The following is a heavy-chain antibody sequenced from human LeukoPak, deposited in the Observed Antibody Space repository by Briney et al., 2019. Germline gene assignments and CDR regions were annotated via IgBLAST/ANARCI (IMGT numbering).Heavy chain of an antibody. Sequence: PRGSLRLSCTASGFTFSSYWMHWVRQAPGRGLVWVSRINSGGSTTSYADSVKGRFTISRDNAKNTLYLQMNSLSAEDTAVYYCASASRSGYDDHWGQGTLVTVST. V-gene: IGHV3-74*01. CDR2: INSGGSTT. J-gene: IGHJ4*02. D-gene: IGHD3-3*01. CDR3: ASASRSGYDDH. CDR1: GFTFSSYW.